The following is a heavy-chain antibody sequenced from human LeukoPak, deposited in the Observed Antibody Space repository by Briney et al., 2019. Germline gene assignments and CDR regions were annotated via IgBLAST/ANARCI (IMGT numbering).Heavy chain of an antibody. D-gene: IGHD3-22*01. CDR2: ISNDGSDK. CDR3: ARGTYYYDTNGYYSGGLGY. Sequence: GGSLRLSCAASGSTFSTYAMHWVRQAPGKGLECVSVISNDGSDKYYPDSVRGRFTISRDNSENTLFLQMNSLRAEDTAVYYCARGTYYYDTNGYYSGGLGYWGQGTPVTVSS. J-gene: IGHJ4*02. V-gene: IGHV3-30*04. CDR1: GSTFSTYA.